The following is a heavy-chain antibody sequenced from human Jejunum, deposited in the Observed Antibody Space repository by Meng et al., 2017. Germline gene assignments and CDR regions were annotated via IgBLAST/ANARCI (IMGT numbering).Heavy chain of an antibody. J-gene: IGHJ4*02. CDR2: INQNGRT. CDR3: ARVGAILNTGEIDY. CDR1: GGSFNSYF. Sequence: QVHLRQWGAGLLKPSETLSLTFGVYGGSFNSYFWNWIRQPPGKGLEWIGEINQNGRTNYNPSLESRVTISMDKSKKEFSLRLASVTAADTAVYYCARVGAILNTGEIDYWGQGTLVTVSS. V-gene: IGHV4-34*01. D-gene: IGHD3-16*01.